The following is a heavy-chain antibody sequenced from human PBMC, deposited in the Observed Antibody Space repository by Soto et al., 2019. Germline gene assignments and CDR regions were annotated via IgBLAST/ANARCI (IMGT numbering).Heavy chain of an antibody. CDR2: ISAYNGNT. J-gene: IGHJ6*03. V-gene: IGHV1-18*01. D-gene: IGHD6-19*01. CDR3: ARDRGVAPPVAGNTHYYYYMDV. CDR1: GYSFTNYG. Sequence: QDRLVQSGVEVKKPGASVRVSCKASGYSFTNYGITWVRQAPGQGFEWMGWISAYNGNTNYAQKFQGIVPLPTAASTSTAYLELRSLRSDDTAVYYCARDRGVAPPVAGNTHYYYYMDVWGKGTTVTVSS.